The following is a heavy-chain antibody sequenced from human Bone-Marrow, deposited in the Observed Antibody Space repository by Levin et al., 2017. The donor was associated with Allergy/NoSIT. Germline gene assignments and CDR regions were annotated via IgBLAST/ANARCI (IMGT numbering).Heavy chain of an antibody. V-gene: IGHV4-39*07. CDR1: GGSISSSSYY. CDR3: ARVVGYCSGGSCYSGGLIDY. D-gene: IGHD2-15*01. Sequence: PGGSLRLSCTVSGGSISSSSYYWGWIRQPPGKGLEWIGSIYYSGSTYYNPSLKSRVTISVDTSKNQFSLKLSSVSAADTAVYYCARVVGYCSGGSCYSGGLIDYWGQGTLVTVSS. CDR2: IYYSGST. J-gene: IGHJ4*02.